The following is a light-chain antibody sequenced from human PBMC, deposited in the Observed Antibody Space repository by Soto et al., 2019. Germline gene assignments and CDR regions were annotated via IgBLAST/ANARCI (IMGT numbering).Light chain of an antibody. V-gene: IGLV2-11*01. CDR1: SSDVGTYNY. Sequence: QSALTQPRSVSGSPGQSVTISCTGTSSDVGTYNYVSWYQQHPGKAPKVMIYDVSERPSGVPDRFSGSKSGNTASLTVSGLQAEDEADWYCCSYAGSPRYVFGTGTKRTVL. J-gene: IGLJ1*01. CDR2: DVS. CDR3: CSYAGSPRYV.